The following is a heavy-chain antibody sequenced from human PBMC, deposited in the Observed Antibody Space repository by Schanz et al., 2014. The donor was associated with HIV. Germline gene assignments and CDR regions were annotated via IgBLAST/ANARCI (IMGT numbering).Heavy chain of an antibody. CDR3: ARAPSDFWMAYFDY. D-gene: IGHD3-3*01. Sequence: EVQLVESGGGLVKPGGSLRLSCAASGFTFSSYSMNWVRQAPGKGLEWVSSISSSSSYIKYADSVKGRFTISRDNSKNTLYLQMNSLRAEDTAVYYCARAPSDFWMAYFDYWGQGTLVTVSS. CDR2: ISSSSSYI. J-gene: IGHJ4*02. CDR1: GFTFSSYS. V-gene: IGHV3-21*01.